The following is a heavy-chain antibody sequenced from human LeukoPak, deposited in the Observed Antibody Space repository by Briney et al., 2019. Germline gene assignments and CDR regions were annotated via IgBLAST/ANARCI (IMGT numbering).Heavy chain of an antibody. V-gene: IGHV4-59*12. CDR1: GGSISSYY. CDR3: ARGLTFGDLLYHADAFDI. J-gene: IGHJ3*02. D-gene: IGHD3-10*01. Sequence: SETLSLTCTVSGGSISSYYWSWIRQPPGKGLEWIGYIYYSGSTNYNPSLKSRVTISVDTSKSQFSLKLNSVTAADTAVYYCARGLTFGDLLYHADAFDIWGQGTLVTVSS. CDR2: IYYSGST.